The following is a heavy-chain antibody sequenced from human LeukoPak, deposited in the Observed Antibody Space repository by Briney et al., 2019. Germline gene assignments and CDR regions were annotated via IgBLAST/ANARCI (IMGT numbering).Heavy chain of an antibody. D-gene: IGHD3-22*01. CDR2: INPNNGGT. CDR3: AGEDNSSGYRPFDI. J-gene: IGHJ3*02. V-gene: IGHV1-2*06. CDR1: GYTFTGYY. Sequence: ASVKVSCKASGYTFTGYYIHWVRQAPGQGLDWMGRINPNNGGTNYAQKFQGRVTMTRNMSMSTAYMELSRLRSDDTAVYYCAGEDNSSGYRPFDIWGQGTMVTVPS.